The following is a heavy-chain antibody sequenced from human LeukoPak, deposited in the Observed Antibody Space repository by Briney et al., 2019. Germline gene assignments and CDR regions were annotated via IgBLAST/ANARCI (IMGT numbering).Heavy chain of an antibody. CDR1: GFTFSNYW. Sequence: GGSLRLSCAASGFTFSNYWLTWVRQAPGQGLEWVANIKQDGSEKHYVDSAKGRFTISRDNAKNSLYPQMNSLRAEDTAVYYCARDRQIAYWGQGTLVTVSS. V-gene: IGHV3-7*01. CDR3: ARDRQIAY. J-gene: IGHJ4*02. CDR2: IKQDGSEK.